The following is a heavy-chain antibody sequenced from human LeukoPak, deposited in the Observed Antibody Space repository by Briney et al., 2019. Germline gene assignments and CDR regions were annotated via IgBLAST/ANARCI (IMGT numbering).Heavy chain of an antibody. J-gene: IGHJ5*02. CDR2: INHSGST. CDR1: GLTFRRYG. Sequence: GSLRLSCAASGLTFRRYGMHWVRQTPGKGLEWIGEINHSGSTNYNPSLKSRVTISVDTSKNQFSLKLSSVTAADTAVYYCARGGYYGSGNDFRFDPWGQGTLVTVSS. CDR3: ARGGYYGSGNDFRFDP. D-gene: IGHD3-10*01. V-gene: IGHV4-34*01.